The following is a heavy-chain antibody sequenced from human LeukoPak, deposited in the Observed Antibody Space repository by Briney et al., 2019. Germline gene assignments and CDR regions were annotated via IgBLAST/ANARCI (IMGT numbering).Heavy chain of an antibody. J-gene: IGHJ4*02. V-gene: IGHV4-38-2*01. CDR1: GGSFSGYY. CDR3: ARAPTSEQQLHFDY. Sequence: SETLSLTCAVYGGSFSGYYWGWIRQPPGKGLEWIGSIYHSGSTYYNPSLKSRVTISVDTSKNQFSLKLSSVTAADTAVYYCARAPTSEQQLHFDYWGQGTLVTVSS. CDR2: IYHSGST. D-gene: IGHD6-13*01.